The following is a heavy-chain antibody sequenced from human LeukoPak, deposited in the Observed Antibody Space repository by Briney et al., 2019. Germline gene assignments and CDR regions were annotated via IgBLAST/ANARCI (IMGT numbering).Heavy chain of an antibody. CDR1: GYTFSGYD. D-gene: IGHD3-9*01. J-gene: IGHJ4*02. V-gene: IGHV1-2*02. Sequence: ASVKVSCKASGYTFSGYDMHWVRQAPGQGLEWMGWINPNSGGTDSAQKFQDRVTMARDTSIPTAYMELSRLISDDTAVYYCARGSQYYDILTGYVPRHFDYWGQGTLVTVSS. CDR2: INPNSGGT. CDR3: ARGSQYYDILTGYVPRHFDY.